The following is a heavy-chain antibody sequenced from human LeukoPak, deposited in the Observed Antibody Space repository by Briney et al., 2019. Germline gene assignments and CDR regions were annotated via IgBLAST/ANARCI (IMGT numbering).Heavy chain of an antibody. D-gene: IGHD5-18*01. V-gene: IGHV4-39*02. CDR3: AREKMDKVMVGYFDS. CDR1: GGSISSTTYY. CDR2: TYYSGGT. Sequence: PSETLSLTCTVSGGSISSTTYYWGWIRQPPGKGLEWIGSTYYSGGTYYNPSLKSRVTISVDTSKDHFSLKLSSVTAADTAVYYCAREKMDKVMVGYFDSWGQGTLVTVSS. J-gene: IGHJ4*02.